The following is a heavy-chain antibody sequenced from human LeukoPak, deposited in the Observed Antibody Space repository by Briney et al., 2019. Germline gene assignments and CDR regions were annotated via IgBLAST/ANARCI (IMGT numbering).Heavy chain of an antibody. D-gene: IGHD3-16*01. Sequence: PGGSLRLSCAASGFTFSSYATSWVRQAPGRGLEWVSAISGSGGSTYYADSVKGRFTISRDNSKNTLYLQMDSLRAEDTAVYYCAKDMIRFDYWGQGTLVAVSS. CDR2: ISGSGGST. CDR1: GFTFSSYA. J-gene: IGHJ4*02. CDR3: AKDMIRFDY. V-gene: IGHV3-23*01.